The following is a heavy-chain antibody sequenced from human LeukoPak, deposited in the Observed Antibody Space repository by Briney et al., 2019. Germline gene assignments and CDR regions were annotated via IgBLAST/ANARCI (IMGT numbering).Heavy chain of an antibody. D-gene: IGHD4-23*01. V-gene: IGHV4-30-4*01. CDR3: ARDLLNEGNHLDY. J-gene: IGHJ4*02. CDR2: IYYSGST. Sequence: SETLSLTCTVSGGSISSGDYYWSWIRQPPGKGLEWIGYIYYSGSTYYNPSLKSRVAISVDTSKNQFSLKLSSVTAADTAVYYCARDLLNEGNHLDYWGQGTLVTVSS. CDR1: GGSISSGDYY.